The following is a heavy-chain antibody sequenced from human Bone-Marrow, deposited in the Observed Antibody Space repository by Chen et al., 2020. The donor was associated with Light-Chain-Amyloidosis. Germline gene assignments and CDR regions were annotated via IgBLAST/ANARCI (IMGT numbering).Heavy chain of an antibody. CDR1: GFTFNSYW. Sequence: EMQLVESGGGLVQPGGSLRLSCAASGFTFNSYWMTWVRQVPGKGPEWVAKMNRDGSKSYYVDSVQGRFIISRDNAKNSLFLQMNNVRAEDTAVYYCARDINPAYNGMYYDAFDVWGNGTMVTVSS. J-gene: IGHJ3*01. D-gene: IGHD1-26*01. CDR2: MNRDGSKS. V-gene: IGHV3-7*03. CDR3: ARDINPAYNGMYYDAFDV.